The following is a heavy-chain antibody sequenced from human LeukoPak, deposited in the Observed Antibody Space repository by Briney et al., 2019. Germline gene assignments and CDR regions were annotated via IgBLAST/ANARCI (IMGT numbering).Heavy chain of an antibody. Sequence: GESLKISCKGSGYSFTTYWIGWVRQLPGKGLEWMGIIYPGDSDTRYSPSFQGHVTISADKSISTAYLQWSSLKASDTAMYYCASARYCTNGVCYTDAFDIWGQGTMVTVSS. D-gene: IGHD2-8*01. V-gene: IGHV5-51*01. CDR3: ASARYCTNGVCYTDAFDI. J-gene: IGHJ3*02. CDR1: GYSFTTYW. CDR2: IYPGDSDT.